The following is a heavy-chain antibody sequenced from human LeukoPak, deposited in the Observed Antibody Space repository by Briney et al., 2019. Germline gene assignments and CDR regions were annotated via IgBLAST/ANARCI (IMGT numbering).Heavy chain of an antibody. CDR2: ISYDGGNK. CDR3: ARDPLYYGSGSFDY. CDR1: GFTFSSYE. V-gene: IGHV3-30*04. J-gene: IGHJ4*02. D-gene: IGHD3-10*01. Sequence: PGGSLRLSCAASGFTFSSYEMNWVRQAPGKGLEWVALISYDGGNKYYADSVKGRFTISRDNSKNTLYLLMNSLRTEDTAVYYCARDPLYYGSGSFDYWGQGTLVTVSS.